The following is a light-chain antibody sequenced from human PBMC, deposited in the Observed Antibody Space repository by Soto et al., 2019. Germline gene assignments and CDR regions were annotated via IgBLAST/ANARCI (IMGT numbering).Light chain of an antibody. CDR2: DAS. CDR1: QSVSSY. Sequence: EIVLTQSPATLSLSPGERATLSCRASQSVSSYLAWYQQKPGQGPRLLIYDASNRATGIPARFSGSGSGTDFTLTISSLEPEDFAVYYCQQYNNWPPWTFGQGTKVEIK. V-gene: IGKV3-11*01. CDR3: QQYNNWPPWT. J-gene: IGKJ1*01.